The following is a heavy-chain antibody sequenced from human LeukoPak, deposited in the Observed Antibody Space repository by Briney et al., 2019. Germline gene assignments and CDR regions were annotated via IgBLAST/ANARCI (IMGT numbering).Heavy chain of an antibody. Sequence: GGSLRLSCAASGFTFSTYAIHWVRQAPGKGLDWVAVISYDGIKKYYADSAKGRFSISRDNSKNTLYLQMNSLRAEDMAVYYCVKRWTGTTIGQQDYWGQGTLVTVSS. D-gene: IGHD1-1*01. J-gene: IGHJ4*02. CDR3: VKRWTGTTIGQQDY. V-gene: IGHV3-30*04. CDR1: GFTFSTYA. CDR2: ISYDGIKK.